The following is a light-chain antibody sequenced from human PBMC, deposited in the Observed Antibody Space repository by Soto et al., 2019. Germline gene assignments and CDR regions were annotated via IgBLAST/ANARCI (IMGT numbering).Light chain of an antibody. Sequence: DIQMTQSPATLSASVGDRVTITCQASQYISNWLAWYQQKPGKAPPLLIHMASILENGVPSRLSVSGYGTEFTLTFSSLQPGDFATYYCQQYNVYYTFGQGNKVEV. J-gene: IGKJ2*01. CDR3: QQYNVYYT. CDR1: QYISNW. V-gene: IGKV1-5*03. CDR2: MAS.